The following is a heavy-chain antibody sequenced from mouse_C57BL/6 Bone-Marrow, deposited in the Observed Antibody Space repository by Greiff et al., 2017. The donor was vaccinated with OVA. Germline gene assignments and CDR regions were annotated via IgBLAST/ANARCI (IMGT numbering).Heavy chain of an antibody. V-gene: IGHV14-1*01. CDR1: GFNIKDYY. Sequence: VQLQQSGAELVRPGASVKLSCTASGFNIKDYYMHWVKQRPEQGLEWIGRIDPEDGDTEYAPKFQGKATMTADTSSNTAYLQLSSLTSEDTAVYYCTKFITTTGGFDYWGQGTTLTVSS. CDR2: IDPEDGDT. J-gene: IGHJ2*01. CDR3: TKFITTTGGFDY. D-gene: IGHD1-1*01.